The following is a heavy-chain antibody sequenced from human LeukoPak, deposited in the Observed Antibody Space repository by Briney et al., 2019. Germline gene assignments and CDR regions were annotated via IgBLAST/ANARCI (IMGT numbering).Heavy chain of an antibody. CDR2: IYYSGST. J-gene: IGHJ4*02. CDR1: GGSISSSNYY. Sequence: PSETLSLTCTVSGGSISSSNYYWGWIRQPPGKGLEWIGSIYYSGSTYYNPSLKSRVTISVDTSKNQFSLKLSSVTAADTAVYYCASGVAKYYFDYWGQGTLVTVSS. CDR3: ASGVAKYYFDY. V-gene: IGHV4-39*01. D-gene: IGHD5-12*01.